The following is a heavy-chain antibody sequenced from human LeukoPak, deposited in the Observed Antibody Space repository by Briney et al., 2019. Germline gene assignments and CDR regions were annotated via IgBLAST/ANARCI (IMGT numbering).Heavy chain of an antibody. V-gene: IGHV1-2*02. CDR2: INPNSGGT. CDR1: GYIFTGYY. J-gene: IGHJ3*02. CDR3: ARDRGSGLDAFDI. Sequence: ASVKVSCKASGYIFTGYYIHWVRQAPGQGLKWMGRINPNSGGTNYAQKFQGRATMTRDTSISTAYMELSNLKSDDTAVYYCARDRGSGLDAFDIWGQGTMVTVSS. D-gene: IGHD2-15*01.